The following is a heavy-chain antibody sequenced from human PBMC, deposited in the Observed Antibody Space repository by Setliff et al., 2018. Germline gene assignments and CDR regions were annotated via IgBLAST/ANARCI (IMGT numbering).Heavy chain of an antibody. Sequence: GGSLRPSCAASGFIFKNYIMTWVRQAPEKGLEWVASTSGSSSDIYYADSVKGRFSISRDNAKNSLYLQMNSLRAEDTALFYCARAVTIFGVVTPIYFYYMDVWGKGTTVTVSS. V-gene: IGHV3-21*01. CDR1: GFIFKNYI. J-gene: IGHJ6*03. CDR2: TSGSSSDI. D-gene: IGHD3-3*01. CDR3: ARAVTIFGVVTPIYFYYMDV.